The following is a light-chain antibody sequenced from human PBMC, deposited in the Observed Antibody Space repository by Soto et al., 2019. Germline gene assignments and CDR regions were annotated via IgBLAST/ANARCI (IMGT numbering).Light chain of an antibody. J-gene: IGLJ1*01. V-gene: IGLV1-40*01. Sequence: QSVLTQPPSVSGAPGQGVTISCTGSSSNIGAGHDVHWYQQLPGTAPKLLIFGNINRPSGVPDRFSGSKSGTSASLAITGLQAEDEADYYCQSYDSSLSSYVFGTGTKV. CDR3: QSYDSSLSSYV. CDR1: SSNIGAGHD. CDR2: GNI.